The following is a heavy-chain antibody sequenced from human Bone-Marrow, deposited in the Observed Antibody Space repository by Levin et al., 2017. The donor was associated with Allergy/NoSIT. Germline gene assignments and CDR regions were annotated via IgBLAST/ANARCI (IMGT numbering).Heavy chain of an antibody. V-gene: IGHV3-9*01. CDR1: GFTFDDYA. J-gene: IGHJ4*02. D-gene: IGHD2-2*01. CDR3: AKDHCSSTSCYEDY. Sequence: QTGGSLRLSCAASGFTFDDYAMHWVRQAPGKGLEWVSGISWNSGSIGYADSVKGRFTISRDNAKNSLYLQMNSLRAEDTALYYCAKDHCSSTSCYEDYWGQGTLVTVSS. CDR2: ISWNSGSI.